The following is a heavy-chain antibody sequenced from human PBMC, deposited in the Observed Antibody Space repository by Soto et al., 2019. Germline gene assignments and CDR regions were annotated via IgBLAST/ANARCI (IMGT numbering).Heavy chain of an antibody. CDR3: AIYCGSPSCFMSRSDH. J-gene: IGHJ4*02. CDR2: INQDGGKK. V-gene: IGHV3-7*01. Sequence: EVQLVESGGGLVQPGGSLRLSCAASGFTFSEYWMNWVRQAPGKGLEWVAIINQDGGKKDYVDSVKGRFTISRDNAKSSLYLQMNSLRAESTAMYYCAIYCGSPSCFMSRSDHWGPGTLVTVSS. CDR1: GFTFSEYW. D-gene: IGHD2-2*01.